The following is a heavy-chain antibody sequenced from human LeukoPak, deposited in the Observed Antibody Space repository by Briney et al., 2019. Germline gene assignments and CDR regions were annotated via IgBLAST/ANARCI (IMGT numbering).Heavy chain of an antibody. CDR2: IYYSGST. V-gene: IGHV4-39*07. CDR3: ASYYYDSSGYRR. Sequence: SETLSLTCTVSGGSISSSSYYWGWIRQPPGKGLEWIGSIYYSGSTYYNPSLKSRVTISVDTSKNQFSLKLSSVTAADTAVYYCASYYYDSSGYRRWGQGILVTVSS. D-gene: IGHD3-22*01. CDR1: GGSISSSSYY. J-gene: IGHJ4*02.